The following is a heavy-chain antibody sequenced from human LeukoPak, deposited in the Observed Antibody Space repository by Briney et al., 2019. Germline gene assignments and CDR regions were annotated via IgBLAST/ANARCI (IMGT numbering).Heavy chain of an antibody. CDR1: GFSLTTTGVG. CDR3: AHKVLRTDWPRTYFFDY. CDR2: IYWDDDK. V-gene: IGHV2-5*02. J-gene: IGHJ4*02. Sequence: SGPTLVKPTQTLTLTCTFSGFSLTTTGVGVGWIRQPPGKALEWLALIYWDDDKYCSTSLKTRLTITKDTSRNQVLLTMTNMDPVDTATYFCAHKVLRTDWPRTYFFDYWGQGTLVTVSS. D-gene: IGHD3-9*01.